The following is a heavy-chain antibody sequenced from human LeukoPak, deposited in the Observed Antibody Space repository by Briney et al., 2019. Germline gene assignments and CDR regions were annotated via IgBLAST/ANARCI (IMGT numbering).Heavy chain of an antibody. CDR1: GYTFASYG. CDR2: ISAYNGNT. V-gene: IGHV1-18*01. D-gene: IGHD3-22*01. J-gene: IGHJ4*02. Sequence: GASVKVSCKASGYTFASYGISWVRQAPGQGLEWMGWISAYNGNTNYAQKLQGRVTMTTDTSTSTAYMELRSLRSDDTAVYYCARVGYYDSSGYYFGWGQGTLVTVSS. CDR3: ARVGYYDSSGYYFG.